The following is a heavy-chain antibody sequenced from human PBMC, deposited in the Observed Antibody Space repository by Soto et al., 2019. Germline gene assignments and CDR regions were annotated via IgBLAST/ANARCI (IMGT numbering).Heavy chain of an antibody. CDR2: IMPGSSHI. Sequence: PGGSLRLSWSASGFTFSICVMNWVRQAPGKGLEWVSYIMPGSSHIFYADSVKGRFTISRDNAKNSLYLQMNSLRAEDTALYYCAIEEVGAFDIWGQGTMVTVSS. V-gene: IGHV3-48*01. D-gene: IGHD1-26*01. CDR1: GFTFSICV. J-gene: IGHJ3*02. CDR3: AIEEVGAFDI.